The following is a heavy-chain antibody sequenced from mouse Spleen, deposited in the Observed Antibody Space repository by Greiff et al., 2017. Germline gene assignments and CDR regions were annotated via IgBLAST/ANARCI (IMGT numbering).Heavy chain of an antibody. J-gene: IGHJ2*01. CDR1: GFTFSSYG. D-gene: IGHD1-1*01. Sequence: EVQLVESGGDLVKPGGSLKLSCAASGFTFSSYGMSWVRQTPDKRLEWVATISSGGSYTYYPDSVKGRFTISRDNAKNTLYLQMSSLKSEDTAMYYCARHANLLGDYFDYWGQGTTLTVSS. V-gene: IGHV5-6*01. CDR2: ISSGGSYT. CDR3: ARHANLLGDYFDY.